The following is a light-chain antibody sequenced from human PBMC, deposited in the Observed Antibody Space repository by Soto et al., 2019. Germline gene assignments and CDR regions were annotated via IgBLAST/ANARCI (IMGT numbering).Light chain of an antibody. Sequence: DSQMTQSPSALSASVGDSVTITCRASQSISSWLAWYQQKPVKPPKLLIHDGSSLESGVPSRFSGSGSGTEFPLTISSQQPHVFATYYCQQYNSYSYTFGQGAKLEIK. CDR1: QSISSW. CDR3: QQYNSYSYT. CDR2: DGS. J-gene: IGKJ2*01. V-gene: IGKV1-5*01.